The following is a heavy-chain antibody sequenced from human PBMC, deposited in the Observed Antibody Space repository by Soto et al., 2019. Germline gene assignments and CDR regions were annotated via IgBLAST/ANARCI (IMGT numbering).Heavy chain of an antibody. V-gene: IGHV3-33*01. Sequence: GGSLRLSCAASGFTFSSYGMHWVRQAPGKGLEWVAVIWYDGSNKYYADSVKGRFTVSRDNSKNTLYLQMNSLRAEDTAVYYCARDRPPSLEWLSPGYYYYGMDVWGQGTTVTVSS. D-gene: IGHD3-3*01. J-gene: IGHJ6*02. CDR3: ARDRPPSLEWLSPGYYYYGMDV. CDR2: IWYDGSNK. CDR1: GFTFSSYG.